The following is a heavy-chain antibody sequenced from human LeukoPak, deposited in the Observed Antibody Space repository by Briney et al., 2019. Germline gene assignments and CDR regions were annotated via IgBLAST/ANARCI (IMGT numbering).Heavy chain of an antibody. CDR3: ARHVAVAGTRAFDI. J-gene: IGHJ3*02. CDR1: GGSISSYY. CDR2: IYYSGST. V-gene: IGHV4-59*08. Sequence: SETLSLTCTVSGGSISSYYWSWIRQPPGKGLEWIGYIYYSGSTNYNPSLKSRVTISVDTSKNQFSLKLSSVTAADTAVYYCARHVAVAGTRAFDIWGQGTMVTVSS. D-gene: IGHD6-19*01.